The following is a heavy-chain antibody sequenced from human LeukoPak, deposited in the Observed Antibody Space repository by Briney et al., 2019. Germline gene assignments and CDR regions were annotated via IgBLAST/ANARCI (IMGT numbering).Heavy chain of an antibody. V-gene: IGHV3-48*03. CDR2: ISSSGSTI. Sequence: GGSLRLSCAASGVTFSSYEMNWVRQAPGKGLEWVSYISSSGSTIYYADSVKGRFTISRDNAKNSLYLQMNSLRAEDTAVYYCARVGAYDSFDYWGQGTLVTVSS. D-gene: IGHD3-22*01. CDR1: GVTFSSYE. CDR3: ARVGAYDSFDY. J-gene: IGHJ4*02.